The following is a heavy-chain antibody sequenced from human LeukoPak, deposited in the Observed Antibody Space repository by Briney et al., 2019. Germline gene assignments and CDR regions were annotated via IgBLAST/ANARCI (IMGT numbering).Heavy chain of an antibody. CDR2: ISSNGGST. V-gene: IGHV3-64*01. D-gene: IGHD3-16*02. J-gene: IGHJ4*02. CDR1: GFTFSSYA. CDR3: ARVYDYVWGSYRHTCFDY. Sequence: GGSLRLSCAASGFTFSSYAMHWVRQAPGKGLEYVSAISSNGGSTYYANSVKGRFTISRDNSKNTLYLQMDSLRAEDMAVYYCARVYDYVWGSYRHTCFDYWGQGTLVTVSS.